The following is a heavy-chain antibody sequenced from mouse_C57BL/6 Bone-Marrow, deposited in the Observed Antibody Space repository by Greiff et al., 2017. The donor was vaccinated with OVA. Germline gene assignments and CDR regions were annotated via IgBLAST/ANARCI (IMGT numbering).Heavy chain of an antibody. CDR3: ARHEGRRLNYFDD. CDR2: ISSGGSYT. Sequence: EVQLVESGGDLVKPGGSLKLSCAASGFTFSSYGMSWVRQTPDKRLEWVATISSGGSYTYYPDSVKGRFTISRDNAKNTLYLQMSRLKSEDTAMYYCARHEGRRLNYFDDWGQGTTLTVSS. D-gene: IGHD2-2*01. CDR1: GFTFSSYG. V-gene: IGHV5-6*01. J-gene: IGHJ2*01.